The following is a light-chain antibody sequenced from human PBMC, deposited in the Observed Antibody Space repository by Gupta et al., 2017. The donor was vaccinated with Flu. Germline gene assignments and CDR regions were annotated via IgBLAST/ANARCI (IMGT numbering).Light chain of an antibody. J-gene: IGKJ2*01. CDR3: KQVTPSPYT. CDR1: RRLLYTFNNQDY. Sequence: DIVVTSAPATLAVSLGATATINCKSSRRLLYTFNNQDYLAWYQHKPGQPPKLLIYWASTRQSGVPDRFSGSGSGTDFTLTINSLQAEDVAVYYCKQVTPSPYTFGQGTVLEIK. V-gene: IGKV4-1*01. CDR2: WAS.